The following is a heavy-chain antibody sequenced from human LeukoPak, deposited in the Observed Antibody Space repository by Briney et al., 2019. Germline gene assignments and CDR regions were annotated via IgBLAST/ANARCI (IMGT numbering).Heavy chain of an antibody. CDR2: IIPIFGTA. D-gene: IGHD5-18*01. V-gene: IGHV1-69*05. CDR1: GGTFSSYA. Sequence: SVKVSCKASGGTFSSYAISWVRQAPGQGLEWMGGIIPIFGTANYAQKFQGRVTITTDESTSTAYMELSSLRSEDTAVYYCARGSIRYSYGQAYYYYYMDVWGKGTTVTVSS. CDR3: ARGSIRYSYGQAYYYYYMDV. J-gene: IGHJ6*03.